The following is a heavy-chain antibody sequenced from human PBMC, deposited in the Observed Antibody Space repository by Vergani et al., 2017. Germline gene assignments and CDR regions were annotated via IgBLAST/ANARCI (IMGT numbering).Heavy chain of an antibody. J-gene: IGHJ5*02. CDR3: ARDLRLLYNRFDP. D-gene: IGHD1-14*01. CDR1: GFTFNQYG. V-gene: IGHV3-33*01. Sequence: QVQLVESGGGVVQPGRSLRLFCAASGFTFNQYGMHWVRQAPGKGLEWVAVTWYDGNNKQYADSVKGRFTISRDNSNSTMYLQMNSLRDEDTGVYYCARDLRLLYNRFDPWGQGTLVTVSS. CDR2: TWYDGNNK.